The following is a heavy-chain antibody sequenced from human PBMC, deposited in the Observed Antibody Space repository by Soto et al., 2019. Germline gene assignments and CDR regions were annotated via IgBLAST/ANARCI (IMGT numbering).Heavy chain of an antibody. Sequence: SETLSLTCSFSVDSISTVDYFWAWLRQPPGQALEYIGYIYKSTTTYYNPSFESRVAISLDTSKSQFSLNVTSVTAAATAVYFCARCRYCLTGRCFPNWFDSWGQGTLVTVSS. CDR1: VDSISTVDYF. CDR3: ARCRYCLTGRCFPNWFDS. J-gene: IGHJ5*01. D-gene: IGHD2-15*01. CDR2: IYKSTTT. V-gene: IGHV4-30-4*01.